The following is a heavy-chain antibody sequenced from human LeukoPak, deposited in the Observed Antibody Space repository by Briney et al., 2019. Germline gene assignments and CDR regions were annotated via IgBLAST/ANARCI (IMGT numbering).Heavy chain of an antibody. CDR1: GGSISSSSYY. Sequence: PSETLSLTCTVSGGSISSSSYYWGWIRQPPGKGLEWIGSIYYSGSTYYNPSLKSRVTISVDTSKNQFSLKLSSVTAADTAVYYCARIDYGDHYYYYYMDVWGKGTTVTVSS. CDR3: ARIDYGDHYYYYYMDV. D-gene: IGHD4/OR15-4a*01. J-gene: IGHJ6*03. CDR2: IYYSGST. V-gene: IGHV4-39*07.